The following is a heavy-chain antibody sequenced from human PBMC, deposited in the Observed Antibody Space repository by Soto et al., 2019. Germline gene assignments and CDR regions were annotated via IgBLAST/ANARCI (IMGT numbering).Heavy chain of an antibody. Sequence: QVQLVQSGTEVKKPGASVKVSCKTSGYTFTTYGVNWVRQAPGQGLEWVGWSSGYNGNTNYPQKFQGRVTLITDTSTSTAYLEMRSLTFEDTAVYFCARGAHGSGYAVYWGQGTLVTVSS. D-gene: IGHD3-3*01. CDR1: GYTFTTYG. CDR3: ARGAHGSGYAVY. CDR2: SSGYNGNT. V-gene: IGHV1-18*01. J-gene: IGHJ4*02.